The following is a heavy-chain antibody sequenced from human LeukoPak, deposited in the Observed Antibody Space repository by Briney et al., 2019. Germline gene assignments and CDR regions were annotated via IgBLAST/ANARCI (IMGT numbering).Heavy chain of an antibody. V-gene: IGHV3-30-3*01. Sequence: TGGSLRLSCAASGFTFSTYAMHWVRQAPGKGLEWVAVVSYDGSTKYYADSVKGRFTISRDNSENTLYLQMNSLRPEDTAVYYCGRRPAGGCLDYWGQGTLVTVFS. CDR2: VSYDGSTK. J-gene: IGHJ4*02. CDR1: GFTFSTYA. D-gene: IGHD2-15*01. CDR3: GRRPAGGCLDY.